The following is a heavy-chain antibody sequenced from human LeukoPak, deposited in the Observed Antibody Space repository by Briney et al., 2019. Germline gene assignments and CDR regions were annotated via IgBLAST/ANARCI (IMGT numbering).Heavy chain of an antibody. D-gene: IGHD5-24*01. CDR1: GFTFSSYA. V-gene: IGHV3-30*04. J-gene: IGHJ2*01. CDR3: AREERDGYNYYWYFDL. Sequence: PGRSLRLSCAASGFTFSSYAMHWVRQAPGEGPEWVAVISYDGSNKYYADSVKGRFTISRDNAKNSLYLQMNSLRAEDTAVYYCAREERDGYNYYWYFDLWGRGTLVTVSS. CDR2: ISYDGSNK.